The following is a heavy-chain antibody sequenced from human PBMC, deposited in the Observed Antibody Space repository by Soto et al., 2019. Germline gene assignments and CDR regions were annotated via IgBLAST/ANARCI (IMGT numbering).Heavy chain of an antibody. D-gene: IGHD2-8*02. CDR3: ASTGLGNSDYYYYYYAMDV. Sequence: PSETLSLTCTVSGGSISSYYWSSIRQPAWTVMEWIGRIYTSGSTNYNPSLKSRVTVSVDTSKNQFSLKLSSVTAADTAVYYCASTGLGNSDYYYYYYAMDVWGQGTTATVSS. J-gene: IGHJ6*02. CDR2: IYTSGST. CDR1: GGSISSYY. V-gene: IGHV4-4*07.